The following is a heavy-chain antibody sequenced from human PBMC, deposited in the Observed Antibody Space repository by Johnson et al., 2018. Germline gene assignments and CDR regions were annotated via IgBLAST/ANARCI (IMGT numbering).Heavy chain of an antibody. CDR2: ISSSSSYI. Sequence: EVQLVESGGGLVEPGGSLRLSCAASGFTFNTYTMNWVRQAPGKGLEWVSGISSSSSYIYYADSVKGRFTISRDNAKNSLYLQLNSLRAEGPAVYYCARDIFPRKDMVRGVIQPTPYYYYGMDVWGQGTTVTVSS. D-gene: IGHD3-10*01. J-gene: IGHJ6*02. CDR1: GFTFNTYT. V-gene: IGHV3-21*01. CDR3: ARDIFPRKDMVRGVIQPTPYYYYGMDV.